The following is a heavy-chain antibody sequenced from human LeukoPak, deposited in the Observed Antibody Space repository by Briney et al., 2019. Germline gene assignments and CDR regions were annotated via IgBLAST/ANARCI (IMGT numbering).Heavy chain of an antibody. Sequence: ASVKVSCKASGYTFTSYDINWVRQATGQGLEWMGWMNPNSGNTGYAQKFQGRVTITRNTSISTAYMELSSPRSEDTAVYYCARVSVLRFLEWLHYYMDVWGKGTTVIVSS. CDR3: ARVSVLRFLEWLHYYMDV. J-gene: IGHJ6*03. D-gene: IGHD3-3*01. V-gene: IGHV1-8*03. CDR1: GYTFTSYD. CDR2: MNPNSGNT.